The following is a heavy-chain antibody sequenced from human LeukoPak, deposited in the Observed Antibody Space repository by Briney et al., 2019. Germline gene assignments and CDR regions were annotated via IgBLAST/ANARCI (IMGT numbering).Heavy chain of an antibody. CDR3: ARAITMVRGAIGFDY. J-gene: IGHJ4*02. V-gene: IGHV4-30-4*01. Sequence: SETLSLTCTVSGGSISSGDYYWSWIRQPPGKGLEWIGYIYYSGSTYYNPSLKSRVTISVDTSKSQFSLKLSSVTAADTAVYYCARAITMVRGAIGFDYWGQGTLVTVSS. CDR2: IYYSGST. D-gene: IGHD3-10*01. CDR1: GGSISSGDYY.